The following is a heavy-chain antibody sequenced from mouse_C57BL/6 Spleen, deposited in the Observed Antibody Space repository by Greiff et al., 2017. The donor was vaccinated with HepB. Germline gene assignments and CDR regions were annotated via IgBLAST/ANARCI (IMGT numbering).Heavy chain of an antibody. CDR3: ARKGPYNYGSSFDY. CDR2: IWTGGGT. J-gene: IGHJ2*01. V-gene: IGHV2-9-1*01. Sequence: VHLVESGPGLVAPSQSLSITCTVSGFSLTSYAISWVRQPPGKGLEWLGVIWTGGGTNYNSALKSRLSISKDNSKSQVFLKMNRLQTDDTARYYCARKGPYNYGSSFDYWGQGTTLTVSS. D-gene: IGHD1-1*01. CDR1: GFSLTSYA.